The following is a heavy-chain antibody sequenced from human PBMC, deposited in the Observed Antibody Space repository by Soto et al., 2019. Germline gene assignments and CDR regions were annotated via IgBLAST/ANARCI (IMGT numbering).Heavy chain of an antibody. J-gene: IGHJ6*03. CDR3: ARRIGAIGYYYMDV. Sequence: EVQLVESVGGLVQPGGSLRLSCAASGFTFSSYGMHWGRQAPGKGLEYVSAISNGGGSTYYANSVKGRFTISRDNSKNTLYLQMGSLRAEDMAVYYCARRIGAIGYYYMDVWGKGTTVTVSS. CDR2: ISNGGGST. V-gene: IGHV3-64*01. CDR1: GFTFSSYG. D-gene: IGHD1-26*01.